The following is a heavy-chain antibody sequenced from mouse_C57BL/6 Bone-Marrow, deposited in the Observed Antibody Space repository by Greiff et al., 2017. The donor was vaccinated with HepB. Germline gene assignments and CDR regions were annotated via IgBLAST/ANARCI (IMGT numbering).Heavy chain of an antibody. CDR1: GFTFSDYY. V-gene: IGHV5-12*01. Sequence: DVMLVESGGGLVQPGGSLKLSCAASGFTFSDYYMYWVRQTPEKRLEWVAYISNGGGSTYYPDTVKGRFTISRDNAKNTLYLQMSRLKSEDTAMYYCARLPWFAYWGQGTLVTVSA. CDR3: ARLPWFAY. CDR2: ISNGGGST. J-gene: IGHJ3*01.